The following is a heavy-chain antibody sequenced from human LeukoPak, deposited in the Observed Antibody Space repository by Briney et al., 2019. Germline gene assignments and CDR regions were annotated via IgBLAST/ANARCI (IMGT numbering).Heavy chain of an antibody. D-gene: IGHD3-10*01. V-gene: IGHV3-64*01. CDR2: ISSNGDTT. Sequence: GGSLRLSCAASGFTFSSYAMHWVRQAPGKGLESVSGISSNGDTTYYANSVKGRFSISRDNSKNTLYLQMGSLRDEDMAVYYCARVGYYASGPFSYFDYWGQGTLVTVSS. J-gene: IGHJ4*02. CDR3: ARVGYYASGPFSYFDY. CDR1: GFTFSSYA.